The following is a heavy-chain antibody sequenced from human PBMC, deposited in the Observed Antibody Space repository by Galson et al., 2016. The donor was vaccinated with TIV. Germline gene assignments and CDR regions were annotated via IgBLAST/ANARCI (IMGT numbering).Heavy chain of an antibody. CDR1: GGSISSGFYY. J-gene: IGHJ6*02. Sequence: ETLSLTCVVSGGSISSGFYYWSWIRQPPGKGLEWIGNIYHTGSTYSNPSLRSRLTMSVDTSKNQFSLILSSVTAADTAVYYCARDCTSTTCHIYYYGMDVWGQGATVTVSS. CDR2: IYHTGST. V-gene: IGHV4-38-2*02. D-gene: IGHD2-2*02. CDR3: ARDCTSTTCHIYYYGMDV.